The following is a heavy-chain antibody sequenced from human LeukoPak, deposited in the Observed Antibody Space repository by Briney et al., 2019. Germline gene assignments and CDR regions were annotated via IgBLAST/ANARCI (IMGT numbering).Heavy chain of an antibody. V-gene: IGHV4-39*01. CDR1: GDSMSSGDYF. CDR3: ARVANFGLSAAFDY. J-gene: IGHJ4*02. Sequence: SETLSLTCTVSGDSMSSGDYFWSWIRQPPGKGLEWIGSIYYSGSTYYNPSLKSRVTISVDTSKNQFSLKLSSVTAADTAVYYCARVANFGLSAAFDYWGQGTLVTVSS. CDR2: IYYSGST. D-gene: IGHD2-21*01.